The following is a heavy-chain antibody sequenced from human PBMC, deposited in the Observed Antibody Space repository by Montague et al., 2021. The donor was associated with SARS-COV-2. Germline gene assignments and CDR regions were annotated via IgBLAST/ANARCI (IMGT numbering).Heavy chain of an antibody. CDR1: GGSISSYY. CDR2: IYYSGST. V-gene: IGHV4-59*12. Sequence: SETLSLTCTVSGGSISSYYWSWIRQPPGKGLEWIGYIYYSGSTNYNPSLKSRVTISVDTSKNQFSLNLTSVTAADTAVYYCARGTVGGSHFDYWGQGTLVTVSS. CDR3: ARGTVGGSHFDY. D-gene: IGHD2-15*01. J-gene: IGHJ4*02.